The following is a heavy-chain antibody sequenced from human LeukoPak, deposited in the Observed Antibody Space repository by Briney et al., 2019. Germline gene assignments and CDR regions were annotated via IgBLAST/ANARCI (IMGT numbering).Heavy chain of an antibody. V-gene: IGHV1-18*04. Sequence: ASVKVSCKASGYTFTGYYMHWVRQAPGQGLEWMGWISAYNGNTNYAQKLQGRVTMTTDTSTSTAYMELRSLRSGDTAVYYCAIHYYDSSGSTGSFDYWGQGTLVTVSS. CDR3: AIHYYDSSGSTGSFDY. CDR1: GYTFTGYY. J-gene: IGHJ4*02. D-gene: IGHD3-22*01. CDR2: ISAYNGNT.